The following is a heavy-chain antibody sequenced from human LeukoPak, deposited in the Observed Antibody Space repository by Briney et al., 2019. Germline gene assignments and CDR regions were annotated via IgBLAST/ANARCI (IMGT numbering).Heavy chain of an antibody. CDR3: VKDSFDNTLDY. Sequence: GGSLRLSCAASGFTFSGYSMSRVRQAPGKGLDYISAISHNGGDTYYADSVTGRFSISRDNSKKMVFLQMSGLRPEDTAIYYCVKDSFDNTLDYWGQGTLVTVSS. D-gene: IGHD1-1*01. J-gene: IGHJ4*02. CDR1: GFTFSGYS. V-gene: IGHV3-64D*06. CDR2: ISHNGGDT.